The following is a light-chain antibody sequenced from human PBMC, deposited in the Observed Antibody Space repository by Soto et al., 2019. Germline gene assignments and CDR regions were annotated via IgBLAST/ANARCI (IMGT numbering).Light chain of an antibody. V-gene: IGLV2-14*03. CDR3: SSYTRSNTYV. CDR2: DVS. J-gene: IGLJ1*01. Sequence: QSALTQPAPVSGSPGQSITISCTGTSGDIGGYDYVSWYQQHPGKAPKLMIYDVSNRPSGVSNRFSGSKSGTTASLTISGLQAEDEADYYCSSYTRSNTYVFGTGTKLTVL. CDR1: SGDIGGYDY.